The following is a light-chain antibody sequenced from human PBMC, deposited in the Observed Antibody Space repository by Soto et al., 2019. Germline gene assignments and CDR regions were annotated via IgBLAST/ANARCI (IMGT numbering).Light chain of an antibody. CDR3: QQRTNWPPWT. V-gene: IGKV3D-20*02. CDR1: QSVSSSY. Sequence: EIVLTQSPGTLSLSPGERATLSCRASQSVSSSYLAWYQQKPGQAPRLLIYGASSRATGIPDRFSGSGSGTDFTLTISSLEAEDFAVYYCQQRTNWPPWTFGQGTKV. CDR2: GAS. J-gene: IGKJ1*01.